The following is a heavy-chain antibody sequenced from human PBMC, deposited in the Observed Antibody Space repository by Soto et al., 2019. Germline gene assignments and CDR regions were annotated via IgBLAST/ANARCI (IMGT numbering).Heavy chain of an antibody. D-gene: IGHD6-13*01. CDR1: GGSISSSSYY. V-gene: IGHV4-39*01. J-gene: IGHJ4*02. CDR2: IYYSGST. CDR3: ARLDSSSWPRFDY. Sequence: SETLSLTCTVSGGSISSSSYYWGWIRQPPGKGLEWIGSIYYSGSTYYNPSLKSRVTISVDTSKNQFSLKLSSVTAADTAVYYCARLDSSSWPRFDYWGQGTLVTVSS.